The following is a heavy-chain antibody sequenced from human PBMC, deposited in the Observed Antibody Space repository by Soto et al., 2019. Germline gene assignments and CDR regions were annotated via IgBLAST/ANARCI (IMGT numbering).Heavy chain of an antibody. CDR2: INPSGGST. CDR3: ARASGWMPGDY. J-gene: IGHJ4*02. D-gene: IGHD6-19*01. Sequence: ASVTVSCQASGYTFTSYYMHWVRQAPGQGLEWMGIINPSGGSTSYAQKFQGRVTMTRDTSTSTVYMELSSLGSEDTAVYYCARASGWMPGDYWGQGTLVTVSS. CDR1: GYTFTSYY. V-gene: IGHV1-46*03.